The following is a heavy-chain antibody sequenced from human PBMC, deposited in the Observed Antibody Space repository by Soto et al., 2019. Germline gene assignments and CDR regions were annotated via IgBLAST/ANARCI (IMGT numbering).Heavy chain of an antibody. J-gene: IGHJ4*02. CDR3: ARDRMKGNWLRPQHEFDY. CDR1: GYTFTSYG. CDR2: ISAYNGNT. D-gene: IGHD5-12*01. V-gene: IGHV1-18*01. Sequence: QVQLVQSGAEVKKPGASVKVSCKASGYTFTSYGISWVRQAPGQGLEWMGWISAYNGNTNYAQKLQGRVTMTTDTPTSTAYMELRSLRSDDTAVYYCARDRMKGNWLRPQHEFDYGGQGTLVTVSS.